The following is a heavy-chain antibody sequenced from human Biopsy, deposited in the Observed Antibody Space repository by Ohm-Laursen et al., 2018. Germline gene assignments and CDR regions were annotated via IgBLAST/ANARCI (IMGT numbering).Heavy chain of an antibody. D-gene: IGHD3-16*02. Sequence: VSCKASGYTVNDYFLHWLRQAPGQGPEWMGWISPNSGGTNYAQKFQGRVSMTTDTSAATVYMELSSLTSDDTAVYYCTRNIMNTIAGLVARSDVFDVWGQGTMVTVSS. V-gene: IGHV1-2*02. CDR1: GYTVNDYF. J-gene: IGHJ3*01. CDR2: ISPNSGGT. CDR3: TRNIMNTIAGLVARSDVFDV.